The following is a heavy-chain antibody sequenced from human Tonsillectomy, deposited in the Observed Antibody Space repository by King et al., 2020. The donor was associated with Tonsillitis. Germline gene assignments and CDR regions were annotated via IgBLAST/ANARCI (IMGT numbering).Heavy chain of an antibody. D-gene: IGHD2-15*01. Sequence: QLVQSGGEVKKPGESLKISCKGSGYSFSSYWIGWVRQMPGKGLEWMGIIYPGDSDTRYSPSLQGQVTISADKSINTAYLQWTSLKASDTAMYFCSTCSRGNWRSFDYWGPGTHVIVSS. CDR2: IYPGDSDT. J-gene: IGHJ4*02. V-gene: IGHV5-51*01. CDR3: STCSRGNWRSFDY. CDR1: GYSFSSYW.